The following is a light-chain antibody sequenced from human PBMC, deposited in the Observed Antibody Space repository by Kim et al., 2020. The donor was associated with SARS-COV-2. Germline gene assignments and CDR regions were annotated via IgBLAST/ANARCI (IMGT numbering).Light chain of an antibody. CDR2: LNSDGSH. CDR3: QTWGTGINWV. CDR1: SGHSSYA. Sequence: QLVLTQSPSASASLGASVKLTCTLSSGHSSYAIAWHQQQSEKGPRYLMKLNSDGSHSKGDGIPDRFSGSSSGAERYLTISSLQSEDEADYYCQTWGTGINWVFGGGTQLTVL. V-gene: IGLV4-69*01. J-gene: IGLJ3*02.